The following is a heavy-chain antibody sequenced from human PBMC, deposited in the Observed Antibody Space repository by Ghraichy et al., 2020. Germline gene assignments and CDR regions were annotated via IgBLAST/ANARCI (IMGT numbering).Heavy chain of an antibody. CDR2: ISYDGSNK. J-gene: IGHJ4*02. V-gene: IGHV3-30*03. Sequence: GGSLRLSCAASGFTFSSYGMHWVRQAPGKGLEWVAVISYDGSNKYYADSVKGRFTISRDNSKNTLYLQMNSLRAEDTAVYYCVIEMATSNDYWGQGTLVTVSS. CDR3: VIEMATSNDY. CDR1: GFTFSSYG. D-gene: IGHD5-24*01.